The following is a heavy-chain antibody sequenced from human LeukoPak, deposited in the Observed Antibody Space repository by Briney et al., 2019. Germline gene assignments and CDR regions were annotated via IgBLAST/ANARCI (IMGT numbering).Heavy chain of an antibody. CDR3: AGIPVLIAAAGIIDY. CDR2: INHSGST. Sequence: SETLSLTCTVSGGSISSYYWSWIRQPPGKGLEWIGEINHSGSTNYNPSLKSRVTISVDTSKNQFSLKLSSVTAADTAVYYCAGIPVLIAAAGIIDYWGQGTLVTVSS. V-gene: IGHV4-34*01. J-gene: IGHJ4*02. CDR1: GGSISSYY. D-gene: IGHD6-13*01.